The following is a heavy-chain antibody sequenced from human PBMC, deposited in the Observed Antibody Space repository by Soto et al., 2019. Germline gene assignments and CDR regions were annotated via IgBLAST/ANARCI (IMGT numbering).Heavy chain of an antibody. CDR1: GGTFSSYA. CDR2: IIPIFGTA. Sequence: SVKVSCKASGGTFSSYAISWVRQAPGQGLEWMGGIIPIFGTANYAQKFQGRVTITADESTSTAYMELSSLRSEDTAVYYCARNFGSSPYYYYYYGMDVWGQGXTVTVSS. CDR3: ARNFGSSPYYYYYYGMDV. J-gene: IGHJ6*02. D-gene: IGHD6-13*01. V-gene: IGHV1-69*13.